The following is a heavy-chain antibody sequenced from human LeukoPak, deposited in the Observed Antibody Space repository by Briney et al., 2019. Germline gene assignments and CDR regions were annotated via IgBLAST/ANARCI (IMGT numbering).Heavy chain of an antibody. J-gene: IGHJ5*02. D-gene: IGHD2-2*01. V-gene: IGHV3-7*01. Sequence: TGGSLRLPCAASGFSFRNYWMSWVRQAPGKGLEWVANIRQDGNEIYYMDSVEGRFTISRDNAKKSLYLQMNLLRAEDTAVYYCATLNWDDGVVSGLDQWGQGILVTVSS. CDR2: IRQDGNEI. CDR3: ATLNWDDGVVSGLDQ. CDR1: GFSFRNYW.